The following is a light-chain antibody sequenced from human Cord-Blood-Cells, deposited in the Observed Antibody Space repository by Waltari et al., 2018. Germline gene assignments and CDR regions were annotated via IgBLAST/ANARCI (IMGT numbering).Light chain of an antibody. V-gene: IGKV3-11*01. J-gene: IGKJ3*01. CDR2: DAS. CDR1: QRVSSY. Sequence: EIVLTQSPATLSLSPGEGATLSSRASQRVSSYLAWYPQKPGQAPRLLIYDASNRATGIPSRFSGSGSGTDFTLTISSLEPEDFAVDYCQERSKLFTFGPGTKVDIK. CDR3: QERSKLFT.